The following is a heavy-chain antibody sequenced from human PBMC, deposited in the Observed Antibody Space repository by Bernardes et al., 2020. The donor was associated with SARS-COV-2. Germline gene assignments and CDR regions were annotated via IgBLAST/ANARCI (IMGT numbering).Heavy chain of an antibody. D-gene: IGHD6-13*01. Sequence: SETLSLTCTVSGGPIGSHYWSWIRQSPGKGLEWIGNVYFTGNTNHNPSLRSRAIIGIDTSKSQFSLRLNSVTAADAAVYYCARDVVLGSSWDQSYYGMDVWGQGTTVTVSS. J-gene: IGHJ6*02. CDR2: VYFTGNT. CDR3: ARDVVLGSSWDQSYYGMDV. CDR1: GGPIGSHY. V-gene: IGHV4-59*11.